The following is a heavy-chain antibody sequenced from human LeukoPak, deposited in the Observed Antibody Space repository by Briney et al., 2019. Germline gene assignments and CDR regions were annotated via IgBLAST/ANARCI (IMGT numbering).Heavy chain of an antibody. CDR3: VRGALPGDNWYFDL. CDR1: GFHFSAYD. J-gene: IGHJ2*01. CDR2: FGSAGDT. Sequence: GGSLRLSCATSGFHFSAYDMHWVRQAPGKGLEWVSAFGSAGDTYYPGAVKGRFTISRDYATDSLYLQMTSLRAGDTAVYFCVRGALPGDNWYFDLWGRGTLVTVSS. V-gene: IGHV3-13*01.